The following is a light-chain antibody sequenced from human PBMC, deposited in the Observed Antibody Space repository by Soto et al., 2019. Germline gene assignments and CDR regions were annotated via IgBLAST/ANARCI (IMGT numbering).Light chain of an antibody. CDR1: SSDIGHYDY. CDR3: CSRTSSHTYD. J-gene: IGLJ1*01. V-gene: IGLV2-14*03. CDR2: HVT. Sequence: QSALTQPASVSGSPGQSITISCTGTSSDIGHYDYVSWYQQHPGKAPKLMLYHVTYRPSGVASRYSGSKSGSSASLTNSGLQADDEADYYCCSRTSSHTYDFGSGSQGTGL.